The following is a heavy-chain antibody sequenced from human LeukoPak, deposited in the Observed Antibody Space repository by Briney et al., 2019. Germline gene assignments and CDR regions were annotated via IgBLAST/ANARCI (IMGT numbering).Heavy chain of an antibody. Sequence: PSETLSLTCAVYGGSFNGYYWSWIRQPPGKGLEWIGYIYYSGSTNYNPSLKSRVTISVDTSKNQFSLKLSSVTAADTAVYYCAREGYSSSWYSGSLGAGFDYWGQGTLVTVSS. CDR3: AREGYSSSWYSGSLGAGFDY. D-gene: IGHD6-13*01. CDR1: GGSFNGYY. V-gene: IGHV4-59*01. CDR2: IYYSGST. J-gene: IGHJ4*02.